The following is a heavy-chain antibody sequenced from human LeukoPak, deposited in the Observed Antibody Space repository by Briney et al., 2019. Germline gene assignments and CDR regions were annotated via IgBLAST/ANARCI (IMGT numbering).Heavy chain of an antibody. V-gene: IGHV3-21*06. D-gene: IGHD3-22*01. Sequence: PGGSLRLSCAASGLTFSSFSFNWVRQGPGKGLEWVSSINTVASYIYYADSVKGRFTISRDNAKNSLYLQTNSLRAEDTGVYYCARLRRNSDKSGFYYYYDYWGQGTLVTVSS. CDR1: GLTFSSFS. J-gene: IGHJ4*02. CDR2: INTVASYI. CDR3: ARLRRNSDKSGFYYYYDY.